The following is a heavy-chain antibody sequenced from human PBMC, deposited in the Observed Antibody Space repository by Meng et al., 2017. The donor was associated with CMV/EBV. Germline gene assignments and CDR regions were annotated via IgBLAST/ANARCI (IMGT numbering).Heavy chain of an antibody. Sequence: SVTVSCQASVYTFIGQYIHWVRQAPGQGLEWMGWINPNSGGTKYAQKFQGRVTMTRDTSISTAYIELSRVRFDDTAVYYWARGVMDVWGQGTPVTVSS. CDR1: VYTFIGQY. J-gene: IGHJ6*02. CDR2: INPNSGGT. V-gene: IGHV1-2*02. CDR3: ARGVMDV.